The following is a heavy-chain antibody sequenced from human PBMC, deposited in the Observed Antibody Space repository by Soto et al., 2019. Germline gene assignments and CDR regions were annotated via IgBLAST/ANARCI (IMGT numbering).Heavy chain of an antibody. J-gene: IGHJ4*02. Sequence: QVQLEESGGGLVKPGRSLRLSCAASGFRFSDYYMSWIRQAPGKGLEWISYIDSSGGYTNYADSVKGRFTISRDNAKNSLYLQVSSLRAEDTAIYYCARDLRRNSGSYFDYWGQGTPVTVSS. CDR3: ARDLRRNSGSYFDY. CDR2: IDSSGGYT. CDR1: GFRFSDYY. D-gene: IGHD1-26*01. V-gene: IGHV3-11*05.